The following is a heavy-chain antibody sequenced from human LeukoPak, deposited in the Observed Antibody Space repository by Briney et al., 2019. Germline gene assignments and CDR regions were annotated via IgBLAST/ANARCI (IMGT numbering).Heavy chain of an antibody. Sequence: GGSLRLSCAASGFTFRRYAMRWVRQAPGKGVEWVSAISGSGGSTYYADSVKGRFTTSRDNPKNTLYLQMNSLRAEDTAVYYCAKDPDGMTTVTHWGQGTLVTVSS. D-gene: IGHD4-17*01. CDR3: AKDPDGMTTVTH. CDR2: ISGSGGST. CDR1: GFTFRRYA. V-gene: IGHV3-23*01. J-gene: IGHJ4*02.